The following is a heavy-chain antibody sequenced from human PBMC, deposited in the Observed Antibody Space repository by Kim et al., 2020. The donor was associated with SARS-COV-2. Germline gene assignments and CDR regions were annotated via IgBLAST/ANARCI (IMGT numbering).Heavy chain of an antibody. J-gene: IGHJ5*02. D-gene: IGHD6-19*01. V-gene: IGHV4-59*01. CDR3: ARDSSSSSGWSWFDP. Sequence: PALKSRVNISVDTSKNQFSLKLSSVTAADTAVYYGARDSSSSSGWSWFDPWGQGTLVTVSS.